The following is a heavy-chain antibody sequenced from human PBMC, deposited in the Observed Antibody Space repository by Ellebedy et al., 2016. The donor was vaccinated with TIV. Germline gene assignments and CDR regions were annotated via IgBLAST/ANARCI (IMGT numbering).Heavy chain of an antibody. CDR3: AREMSSGGYDY. J-gene: IGHJ4*02. V-gene: IGHV3-74*01. D-gene: IGHD1-26*01. Sequence: GESLKISCAASGFTFSSSWVHWVRQVPGKGLVWVARINGDGSNIGYADSVKGRFTLSRDDSKNTLYLQMNSLRAEDTSVYYGAREMSSGGYDYWGQGTLVTVSS. CDR2: INGDGSNI. CDR1: GFTFSSSW.